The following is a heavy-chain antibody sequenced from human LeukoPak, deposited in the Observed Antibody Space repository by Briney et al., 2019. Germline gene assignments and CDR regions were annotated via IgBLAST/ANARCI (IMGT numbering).Heavy chain of an antibody. D-gene: IGHD6-19*01. J-gene: IGHJ4*02. CDR2: VFHSGST. Sequence: GSLRLSCTASGFTFGDYAMSWFRQAPGKGLEWIGEVFHSGSTNFNPSLKSRVTISIDKSKNQFSLEVTSVTAADTAIYYCARDLAVAGTNYFDFWGQGVLVTVSS. CDR1: GFTFGDYA. CDR3: ARDLAVAGTNYFDF. V-gene: IGHV4-34*12.